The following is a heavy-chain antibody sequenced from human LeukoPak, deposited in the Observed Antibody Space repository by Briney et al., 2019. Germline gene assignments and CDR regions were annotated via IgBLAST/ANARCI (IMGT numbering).Heavy chain of an antibody. D-gene: IGHD1/OR15-1a*01. J-gene: IGHJ5*02. CDR1: GGSISSSSYY. CDR3: ARARTWFDP. CDR2: IYHSGST. V-gene: IGHV4-39*07. Sequence: SETLSLTCTVSGGSISSSSYYWGWIRQPPGKGLEWIGSIYHSGSTNYNPSLKSRVTISVDTSKNQFSLKLSSVTAADTAVYYCARARTWFDPWGQGTLVTVSS.